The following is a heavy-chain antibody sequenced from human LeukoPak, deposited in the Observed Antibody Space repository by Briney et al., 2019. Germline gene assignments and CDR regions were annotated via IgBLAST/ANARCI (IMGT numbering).Heavy chain of an antibody. CDR1: GSSITSDYF. V-gene: IGHV4-38-2*01. D-gene: IGHD1-1*01. CDR2: IYYSWGM. Sequence: SETLSLTCALSGSSITSDYFWGWIRQPPGKGLEWIATIYYSWGMYFNPSLKSRVTTSLDASKNQFSLKMTSLTAADTAIYYCARNVTAGFFDYWGQGILVTVSS. J-gene: IGHJ4*02. CDR3: ARNVTAGFFDY.